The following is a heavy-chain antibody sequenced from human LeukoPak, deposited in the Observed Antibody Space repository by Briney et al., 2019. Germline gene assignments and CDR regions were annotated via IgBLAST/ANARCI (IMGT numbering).Heavy chain of an antibody. CDR3: AKGLRGYTYGSGDY. D-gene: IGHD5-18*01. J-gene: IGHJ4*02. Sequence: GGSLRLSCAASGFSFSSYAMNWVRQAPGKGLEWVSAIGGSGVSTYYADSVKGRFTISRDNSKNTLYLQMNSLRAEDTAVYYCAKGLRGYTYGSGDYWGQGTLVTVSS. CDR2: IGGSGVST. CDR1: GFSFSSYA. V-gene: IGHV3-23*01.